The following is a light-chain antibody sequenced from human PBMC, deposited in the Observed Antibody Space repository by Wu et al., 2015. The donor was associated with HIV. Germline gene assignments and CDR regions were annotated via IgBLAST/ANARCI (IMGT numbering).Light chain of an antibody. V-gene: IGKV1-9*01. Sequence: DIQLTQSPSFLSASVGDRVTITCRASQGMSSYLAWYQQKPGKAPKLLIYTASTLQSGVPSRFSGSGSGTEFTLTISSLQPEDFATYYCQKYNTAPWTFGQGTKVEMK. CDR3: QKYNTAPWT. CDR1: QGMSSY. CDR2: TAS. J-gene: IGKJ1*01.